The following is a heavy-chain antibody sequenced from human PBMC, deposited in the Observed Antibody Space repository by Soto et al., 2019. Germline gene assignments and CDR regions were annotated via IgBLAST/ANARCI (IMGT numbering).Heavy chain of an antibody. CDR1: GASISGSYYY. CDR2: VFYTGFT. D-gene: IGHD1-20*01. CDR3: ATSQKGYNWNYFDH. Sequence: SETLSLTCAVSGASISGSYYYWAWLRQSPGKGPEWIGSVFYTGFTSYNPSPESRVSVSVDTSKSQFSLKLSAVTAADTAVYYCATSQKGYNWNYFDHWGQGALVTVSS. J-gene: IGHJ4*02. V-gene: IGHV4-39*01.